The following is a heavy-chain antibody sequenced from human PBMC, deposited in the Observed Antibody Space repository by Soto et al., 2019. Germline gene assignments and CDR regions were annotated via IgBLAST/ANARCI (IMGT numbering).Heavy chain of an antibody. CDR3: TTDSYSSMVVVRFDY. V-gene: IGHV3-15*07. CDR1: GFPFSNAW. Sequence: GGSLRLSCAGSGFPFSNAWINWVRHVPRKGLEWVGRIKSRALGGTTDFAAPVRGRFAITRDDSRNVAYMQMNSLHTEDTAVYYCTTDSYSSMVVVRFDYRGHGSLVTVSS. J-gene: IGHJ4*01. D-gene: IGHD2-15*01. CDR2: IKSRALGGTT.